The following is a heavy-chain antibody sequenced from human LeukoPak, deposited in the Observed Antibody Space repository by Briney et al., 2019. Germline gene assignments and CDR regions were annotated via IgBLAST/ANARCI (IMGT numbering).Heavy chain of an antibody. CDR3: ARHGDWNYVGGFDY. J-gene: IGHJ4*02. Sequence: SETLSLTCTVYGGSISSYYWSWLRQPPGKGLEWIGYVYTSGSTNYNPSLKSRVTISVDTSKNQFSLKLNSVTAADTAVYYCARHGDWNYVGGFDYWGQGTLVTVSS. CDR1: GGSISSYY. V-gene: IGHV4-4*09. D-gene: IGHD1-7*01. CDR2: VYTSGST.